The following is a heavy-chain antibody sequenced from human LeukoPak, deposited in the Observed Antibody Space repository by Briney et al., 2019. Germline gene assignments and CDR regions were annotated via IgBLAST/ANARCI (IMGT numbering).Heavy chain of an antibody. D-gene: IGHD5-18*01. Sequence: GGSLRLSCAASGFTFSSYSMNWVRQAPGKGLEWVSSISSSSSYIHYADSVKGRFTISRDNAKNSLYLQMNSLRAEDTAVYYCAKSSRPVTAMAFFDYWGQGTLVTVSS. CDR3: AKSSRPVTAMAFFDY. J-gene: IGHJ4*02. V-gene: IGHV3-21*04. CDR2: ISSSSSYI. CDR1: GFTFSSYS.